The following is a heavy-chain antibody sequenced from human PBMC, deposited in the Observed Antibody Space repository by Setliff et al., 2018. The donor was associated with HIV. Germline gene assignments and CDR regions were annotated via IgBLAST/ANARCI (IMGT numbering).Heavy chain of an antibody. Sequence: SETLSLTCAVSGYSIRSSYWWGWIRQPPGRGLEWIGYIYYSGSTNYNPSLKSRVTISVDTSKNQFSLKLSSVTAADTAVYYCARDQADVYNYLLSGAFDFWGQGAMVTVSS. D-gene: IGHD3-10*01. CDR2: IYYSGST. CDR1: GYSIRSSYW. V-gene: IGHV4-28*03. J-gene: IGHJ3*01. CDR3: ARDQADVYNYLLSGAFDF.